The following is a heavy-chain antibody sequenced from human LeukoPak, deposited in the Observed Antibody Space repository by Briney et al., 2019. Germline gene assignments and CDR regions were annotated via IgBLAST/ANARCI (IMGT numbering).Heavy chain of an antibody. Sequence: ASVKVSCKASGYTFTSYGISWVRQAPGQGLEWMGWISAYNGNTNYAQKLQGRVTMTTDTSTSTAHMELRSLRSDDTAVYYCARRLRIAVAGTRSGYDSSGYYYFDYWGQGTLVTVSS. V-gene: IGHV1-18*01. D-gene: IGHD3-22*01. CDR3: ARRLRIAVAGTRSGYDSSGYYYFDY. CDR2: ISAYNGNT. J-gene: IGHJ4*02. CDR1: GYTFTSYG.